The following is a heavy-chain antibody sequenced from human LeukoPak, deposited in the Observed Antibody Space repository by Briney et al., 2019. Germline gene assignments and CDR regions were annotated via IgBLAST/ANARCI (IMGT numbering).Heavy chain of an antibody. Sequence: GGPLRLSCAASGFTFSSYGMHWVRQAPGKGLEWVAFILYDGSNQYYADSVTGRFTISRDNSKNTLYLQMTSLRAEETAVYYCAKEHFVSWFDPWGQGTLVTVSS. V-gene: IGHV3-30*02. CDR1: GFTFSSYG. CDR2: ILYDGSNQ. J-gene: IGHJ5*02. CDR3: AKEHFVSWFDP.